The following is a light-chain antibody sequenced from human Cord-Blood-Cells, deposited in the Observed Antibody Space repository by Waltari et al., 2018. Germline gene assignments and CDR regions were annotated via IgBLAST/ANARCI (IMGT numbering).Light chain of an antibody. CDR1: QDISNY. CDR2: DAS. V-gene: IGKV1-33*01. CDR3: QQYDNLLFT. Sequence: DIQMTQSPSSLSASVGDRVTITCQASQDISNYLNWYQQKPGKAPKLLIYDASNLETGVPSRVSGRGSGTDFTFTISSLQPEDIATYYCQQYDNLLFTFGPGTKVDIK. J-gene: IGKJ3*01.